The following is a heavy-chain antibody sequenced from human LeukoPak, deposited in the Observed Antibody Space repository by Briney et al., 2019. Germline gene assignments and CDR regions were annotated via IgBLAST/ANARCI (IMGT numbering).Heavy chain of an antibody. Sequence: SVKVSCKASGYTFTSYYMHWVRQAPGQGLEWMGGIIPIFGTANYAQKFQGRVTITTDESTSTAYMELSSLRSEDTAVYYCARRYCSSTSCQGWFDPWGQGTLVTVSS. CDR3: ARRYCSSTSCQGWFDP. D-gene: IGHD2-2*01. J-gene: IGHJ5*02. CDR2: IIPIFGTA. CDR1: GYTFTSYY. V-gene: IGHV1-69*05.